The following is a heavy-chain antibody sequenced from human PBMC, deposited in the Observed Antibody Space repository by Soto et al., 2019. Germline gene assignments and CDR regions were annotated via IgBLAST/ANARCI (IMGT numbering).Heavy chain of an antibody. J-gene: IGHJ4*02. D-gene: IGHD3-22*01. Sequence: SETLSLTCSVSGGSISSSSYYWGWIRQPPGKGLEWIGNIYYTGSTYYNPSLKSRVTISIDTSKNSLYLQMNSLRAEDTAVYYCARPTYYYDSSGPPAYWGQGTLVTVSS. CDR2: IYYTGST. CDR1: GGSISSSSYY. V-gene: IGHV4-39*01. CDR3: ARPTYYYDSSGPPAY.